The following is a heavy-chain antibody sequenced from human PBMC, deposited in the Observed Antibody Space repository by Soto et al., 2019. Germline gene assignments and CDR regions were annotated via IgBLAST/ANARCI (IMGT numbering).Heavy chain of an antibody. CDR2: ISGSGGST. Sequence: GGSLRLSCAASGFTFSSYAMSWVRQAPGKGLEWVSAISGSGGSTYYADSVKGRFTISRDNSKNTLYLQMNSLRAEDTAVYYCARDLYSSSSGYYYYYYGMDVWGQGTTVTVSS. D-gene: IGHD6-6*01. V-gene: IGHV3-23*01. CDR3: ARDLYSSSSGYYYYYYGMDV. CDR1: GFTFSSYA. J-gene: IGHJ6*02.